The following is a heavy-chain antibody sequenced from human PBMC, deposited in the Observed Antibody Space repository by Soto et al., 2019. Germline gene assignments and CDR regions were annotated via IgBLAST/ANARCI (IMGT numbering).Heavy chain of an antibody. CDR3: ATQFHHCGGDCYRGPYFGMDV. CDR1: GYTFTGYY. Sequence: ASVKVSCKASGYTFTGYYVLWVRQAPGQGPECMGWINPYTGGTNYAQKFQGRVTTTRDTSISTAYMELSKLISDDTAVYYCATQFHHCGGDCYRGPYFGMDVWGQGTTVTVSS. V-gene: IGHV1-2*02. J-gene: IGHJ6*02. D-gene: IGHD2-21*02. CDR2: INPYTGGT.